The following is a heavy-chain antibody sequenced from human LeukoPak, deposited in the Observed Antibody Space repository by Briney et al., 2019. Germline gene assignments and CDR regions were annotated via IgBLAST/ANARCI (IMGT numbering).Heavy chain of an antibody. CDR3: ARDLSYPNSYFDY. CDR1: GFTFSSYS. Sequence: GGSLRPSCAASGFTFSSYSMNWVRQAPGKGLEWVSYISSSSSTIYYADSVKGRFTISRDNAKNSLYLQMNSLRAEDTAVYYCARDLSYPNSYFDYWGQGTLVTVCS. D-gene: IGHD1-26*01. J-gene: IGHJ4*02. V-gene: IGHV3-48*04. CDR2: ISSSSSTI.